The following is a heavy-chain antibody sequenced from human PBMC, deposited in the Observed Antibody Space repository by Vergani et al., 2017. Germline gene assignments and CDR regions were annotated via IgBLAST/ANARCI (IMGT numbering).Heavy chain of an antibody. CDR2: IWYDGSNK. CDR3: ARDPGVEQLVPNYFYY. CDR1: GFTFSSYG. Sequence: QVQLVESGGGVVQPGRSLRLSCAVSGFTFSSYGMHWVRQAPGKGLEWVAVIWYDGSNKYYADSVKGRFTIARDNSKNKLYLQMNSLRAEDTAVYYCARDPGVEQLVPNYFYYWDQGTLVTVSS. J-gene: IGHJ4*02. D-gene: IGHD6-6*01. V-gene: IGHV3-33*01.